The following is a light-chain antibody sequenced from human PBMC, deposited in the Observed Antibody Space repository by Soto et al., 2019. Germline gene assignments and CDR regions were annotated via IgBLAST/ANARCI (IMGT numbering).Light chain of an antibody. CDR1: RSNIGDNT. J-gene: IGLJ1*01. CDR2: ANN. Sequence: QSVLTQPPSASGTPGQRVSISCSGSRSNIGDNTVNWYQFAPGTAPKLLIYANNQRPSGVPGRFSGSKSGTSASLDISGLQSEDETDYYCASWDDSLNGYVFGSGTKVTVL. CDR3: ASWDDSLNGYV. V-gene: IGLV1-44*01.